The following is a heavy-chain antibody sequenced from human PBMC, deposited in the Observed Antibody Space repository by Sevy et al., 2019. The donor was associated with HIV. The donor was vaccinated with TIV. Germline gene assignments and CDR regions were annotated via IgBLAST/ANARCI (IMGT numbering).Heavy chain of an antibody. D-gene: IGHD6-6*01. CDR3: ARRSSSSYNPYYYYGMDV. CDR2: IYSGGST. J-gene: IGHJ6*02. CDR1: GFTVSSNY. Sequence: GGSLRLSCAASGFTVSSNYMSWVRQAPGKGLEWVSVIYSGGSTYYADSVKGRFTISRDNSKNTLYLQMNSLGAEDTAVYYCARRSSSSYNPYYYYGMDVWGQGTTVTVSS. V-gene: IGHV3-53*01.